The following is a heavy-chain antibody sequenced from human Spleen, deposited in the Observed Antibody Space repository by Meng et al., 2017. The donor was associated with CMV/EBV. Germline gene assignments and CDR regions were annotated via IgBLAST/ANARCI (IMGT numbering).Heavy chain of an antibody. CDR2: INEDGSEK. D-gene: IGHD3-10*01. CDR1: DFSFSSYW. CDR3: AKGLRRSEKVLLWFGGIFQTDY. Sequence: GGSLRLSCAASDFSFSSYWMTWVRQAPGKGLEWVANINEDGSEKYYVDSVKGRFTISRDNTNNLMFLQMNGLRAEDTAVYYCAKGLRRSEKVLLWFGGIFQTDYWGQGTLVTVSS. J-gene: IGHJ4*02. V-gene: IGHV3-7*01.